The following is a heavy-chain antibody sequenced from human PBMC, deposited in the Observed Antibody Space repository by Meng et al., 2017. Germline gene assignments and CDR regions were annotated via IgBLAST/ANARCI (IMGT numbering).Heavy chain of an antibody. CDR2: INPNSGGT. D-gene: IGHD3-22*01. Sequence: ASAKVSCKASGYTFTGYYMHWVRQAPGQGLEWMGRINPNSGGTNYAQKFQGRVTMTRDTSISTAYMELSRLRSDYTAVYYCARGNGLLPKDYWGQGTLVTVSS. J-gene: IGHJ4*02. CDR3: ARGNGLLPKDY. CDR1: GYTFTGYY. V-gene: IGHV1-2*06.